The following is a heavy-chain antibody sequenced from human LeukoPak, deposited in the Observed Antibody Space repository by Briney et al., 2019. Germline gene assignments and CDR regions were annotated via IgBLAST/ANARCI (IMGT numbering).Heavy chain of an antibody. CDR1: GGSISSSSYY. J-gene: IGHJ4*02. D-gene: IGHD3-10*01. V-gene: IGHV4-39*01. Sequence: SETLSLTCTVSGGSISSSSYYWGWIRQPPGKGLEWIGSIYYSGSTYYNPSLKSRVTISVDTSKNQFSLKLSSVTAADTAVYYCARLSGVWFGASFDYWGPGTLVTVSS. CDR3: ARLSGVWFGASFDY. CDR2: IYYSGST.